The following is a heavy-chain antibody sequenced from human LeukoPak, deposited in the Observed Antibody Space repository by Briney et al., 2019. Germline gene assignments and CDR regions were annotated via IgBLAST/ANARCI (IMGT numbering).Heavy chain of an antibody. J-gene: IGHJ5*02. D-gene: IGHD6-13*01. CDR3: ARAGDSSSWYAWFDP. CDR1: GGTFSSYA. CDR2: IIPILGIA. V-gene: IGHV1-69*04. Sequence: ASVKVSCKASGGTFSSYAISWVRQAPGQGLEWMGRIIPILGIANYAQKFQGRVTITADKSTSTAYMELSSLRSEDTAVYYCARAGDSSSWYAWFDPWGQGTLVAVSS.